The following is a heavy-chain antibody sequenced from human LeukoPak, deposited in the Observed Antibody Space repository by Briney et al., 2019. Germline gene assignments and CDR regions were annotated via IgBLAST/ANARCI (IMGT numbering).Heavy chain of an antibody. CDR3: AKDVAVAGTYGGYFDS. D-gene: IGHD6-19*01. CDR2: ISASGGST. J-gene: IGHJ5*01. CDR1: GFTVSSSY. Sequence: GGSLRLSCAASGFTVSSSYMSWVRQVPGKGLEWVSTISASGGSTYYTVSVKGRFTISKDNSKNIIYLQMDSLRAKDTAKYYCAKDVAVAGTYGGYFDSWGQGTLVTVSS. V-gene: IGHV3-23*01.